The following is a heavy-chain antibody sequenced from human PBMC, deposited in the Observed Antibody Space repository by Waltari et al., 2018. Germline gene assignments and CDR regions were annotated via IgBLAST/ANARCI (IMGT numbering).Heavy chain of an antibody. V-gene: IGHV1-69*08. CDR1: GGTFSSYA. D-gene: IGHD5-12*01. J-gene: IGHJ4*02. Sequence: QVQLVQSGAEVKKPGSSVKVSCKASGGTFSSYAISWVRQAPGQGLEWMGRIIPIVGTANYAQKFQGRVTITADKSTNTAYMELSSLRSEDTAVYYCARGDVDIVATIGLGFDYWGQGTLVTVSS. CDR3: ARGDVDIVATIGLGFDY. CDR2: IIPIVGTA.